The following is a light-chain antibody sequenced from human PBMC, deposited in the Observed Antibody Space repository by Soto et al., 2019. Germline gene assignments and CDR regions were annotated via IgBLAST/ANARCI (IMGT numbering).Light chain of an antibody. V-gene: IGKV2D-29*01. CDR2: EVS. J-gene: IGKJ1*01. Sequence: DIVMTQSPLSLSVTPGQAASISCKSGQSLLHRNGKTYLFWYLQKPGQPPHLLMYEVSNRFSGVPDRFSGSGSGTDFTLKISRVEAEDVGVYYCMQSLQLPLTFGQGTKVDSK. CDR1: QSLLHRNGKTY. CDR3: MQSLQLPLT.